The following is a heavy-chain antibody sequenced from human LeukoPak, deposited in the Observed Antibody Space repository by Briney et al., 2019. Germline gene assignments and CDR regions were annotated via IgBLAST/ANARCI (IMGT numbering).Heavy chain of an antibody. Sequence: PGGSLRLSCAASGFTFGSFGMSWVRQAPGKGLEWVSTITGRGDITYYADSVRGRFTISRDNSKNTLSLKMNSLRAEDTAVYYCAKDRVPSAKSYYYYYGMDVWGQGTTVTVSS. CDR2: ITGRGDIT. CDR3: AKDRVPSAKSYYYYYGMDV. CDR1: GFTFGSFG. V-gene: IGHV3-23*01. J-gene: IGHJ6*02. D-gene: IGHD2-2*01.